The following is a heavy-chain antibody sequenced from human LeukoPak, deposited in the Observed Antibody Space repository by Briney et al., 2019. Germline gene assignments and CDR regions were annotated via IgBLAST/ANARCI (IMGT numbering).Heavy chain of an antibody. CDR3: ARHHNLGYCSGGSCFDY. D-gene: IGHD2-15*01. V-gene: IGHV4-4*07. Sequence: PSETLSLTCTVSGGSISGYFWTWIRQPAGKELEWIGRVYTSETTYYNPSLESRVTISLDTFNNQFSLKLSSVTAADTAVYYCARHHNLGYCSGGSCFDYWGQGTLVTVSS. J-gene: IGHJ4*02. CDR1: GGSISGYF. CDR2: VYTSETT.